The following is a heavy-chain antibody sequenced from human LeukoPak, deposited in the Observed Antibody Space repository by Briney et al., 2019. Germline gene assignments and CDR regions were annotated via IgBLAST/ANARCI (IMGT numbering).Heavy chain of an antibody. CDR2: ISSNGGST. Sequence: GGSLRLSCAASGFIFSSYAMHWVRQAPGKGLEYVSAISSNGGSTYYANSVKGRFTISRDNSKNTLYLQMGSLRAEDMAVYYCARAPRRAPFDYWGQGTLVTVSS. CDR3: ARAPRRAPFDY. CDR1: GFIFSSYA. J-gene: IGHJ4*02. V-gene: IGHV3-64*01.